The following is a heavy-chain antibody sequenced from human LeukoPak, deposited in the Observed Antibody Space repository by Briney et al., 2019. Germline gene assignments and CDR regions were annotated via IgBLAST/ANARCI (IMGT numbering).Heavy chain of an antibody. CDR2: ISAYNGNT. CDR3: ARVLSSSHPDGYYYYYMDV. Sequence: ASVKVSCKASGYNFSNYGISWVRQAPGQGLQWMGWISAYNGNTNYAQKVQGRVTMTTDTSTSTAYMEMRSLRSDDTAVYYCARVLSSSHPDGYYYYYMDVWGTGTTVTVSS. D-gene: IGHD6-13*01. CDR1: GYNFSNYG. V-gene: IGHV1-18*01. J-gene: IGHJ6*03.